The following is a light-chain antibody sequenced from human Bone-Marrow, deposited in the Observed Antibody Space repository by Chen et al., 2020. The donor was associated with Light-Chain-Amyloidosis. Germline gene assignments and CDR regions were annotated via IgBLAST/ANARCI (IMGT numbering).Light chain of an antibody. CDR3: QVWDRSSDRPV. CDR2: DDS. Sequence: SYVLTPPSSVSVAPGRTATISCGENNIGSTSVHWYQQKPGQAPLLVVNDDSDRPSGIPERLSGSNSGTTATLTISRVEAGDEADYYCQVWDRSSDRPVFGGGTKLTVL. J-gene: IGLJ3*02. V-gene: IGLV3-21*02. CDR1: NIGSTS.